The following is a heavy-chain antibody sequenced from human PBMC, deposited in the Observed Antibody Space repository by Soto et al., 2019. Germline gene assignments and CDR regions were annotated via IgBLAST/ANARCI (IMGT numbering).Heavy chain of an antibody. CDR1: GGSISGHS. Sequence: TLSLTCTVSGGSISGHSWIWIRQPAGKGLEWIGHIYPSGSTSYNPSLRSRVTMSLDTSSNQIFLNLTSVTAADTAVFYCVRGRSYSVYDFWGPGTLVTVSS. CDR3: VRGRSYSVYDF. J-gene: IGHJ4*02. V-gene: IGHV4-4*07. CDR2: IYPSGST. D-gene: IGHD5-12*01.